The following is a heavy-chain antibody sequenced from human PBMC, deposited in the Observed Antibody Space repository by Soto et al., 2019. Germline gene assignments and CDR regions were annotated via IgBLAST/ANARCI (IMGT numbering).Heavy chain of an antibody. Sequence: PGESLKISCKGSGYSFTSYWIGWVRQMPGKGLEWMGIIYPGDSDTRYSPSFQGQVTISADKSISTAYLQWSSLKASDTAMYYCARLLSYSYDHYYYYYMDVWGKGTTDTGSS. J-gene: IGHJ6*03. V-gene: IGHV5-51*01. CDR3: ARLLSYSYDHYYYYYMDV. CDR1: GYSFTSYW. D-gene: IGHD5-18*01. CDR2: IYPGDSDT.